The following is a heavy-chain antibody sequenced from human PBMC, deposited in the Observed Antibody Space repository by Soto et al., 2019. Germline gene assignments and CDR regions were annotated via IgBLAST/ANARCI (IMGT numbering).Heavy chain of an antibody. Sequence: GGSLRLSCEASGFIFEDYDMHWVRQPPGKGLRWVSGISWNSGDKDYGDSVKGRFTISSDNAKNSLDLQMSSLRVEDTATYYCVKKSCSHTRCYTGWFFDLWGRGTLVTV. CDR1: GFIFEDYD. D-gene: IGHD2-15*01. J-gene: IGHJ2*01. V-gene: IGHV3-9*01. CDR3: VKKSCSHTRCYTGWFFDL. CDR2: ISWNSGDK.